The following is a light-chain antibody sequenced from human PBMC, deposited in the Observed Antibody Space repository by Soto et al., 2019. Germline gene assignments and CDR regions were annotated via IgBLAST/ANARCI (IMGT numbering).Light chain of an antibody. J-gene: IGLJ3*02. CDR1: SSDIGASDD. V-gene: IGLV2-14*01. Sequence: QSVLTQAPSVSGSPGQSITISCTGTSSDIGASDDVSWYQKHPGKAPKVLIYEDSDRPSGVSDRFSGSKSGNAASLTISGLPAEEDVYYYCSSYVTIGTLVFGGGTKLTVL. CDR2: EDS. CDR3: SSYVTIGTLV.